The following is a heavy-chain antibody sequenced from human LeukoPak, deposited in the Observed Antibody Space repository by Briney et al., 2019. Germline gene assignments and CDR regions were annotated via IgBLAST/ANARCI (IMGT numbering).Heavy chain of an antibody. V-gene: IGHV3-23*01. CDR1: GFTFSSYA. CDR2: ISGSGGNT. J-gene: IGHJ4*02. D-gene: IGHD5-24*01. Sequence: GGSLRLSCAASGFTFSSYAMSWVRQAPGKGLEWVSAISGSGGNTYHADSVKGRFTISRDNSKNTLYLQMNSLRADDTAVYYCAKSRGDGYNFDYWGQGILVTVSS. CDR3: AKSRGDGYNFDY.